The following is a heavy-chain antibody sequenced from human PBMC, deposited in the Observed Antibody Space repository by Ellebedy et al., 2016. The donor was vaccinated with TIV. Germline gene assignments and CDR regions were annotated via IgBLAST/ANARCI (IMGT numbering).Heavy chain of an antibody. CDR2: INPSGGST. D-gene: IGHD6-19*01. V-gene: IGHV1-46*04. CDR3: AREGAGIAVAGMVY. J-gene: IGHJ4*02. Sequence: AASVQVSCKASGYTFTSYYMHWVRQAPGQGLEWMGIINPSGGSTSYAQKLQGRVTMTRDTSTSTVYMELSSLRSEDTDVYYCAREGAGIAVAGMVYWGQGTLVTVSS. CDR1: GYTFTSYY.